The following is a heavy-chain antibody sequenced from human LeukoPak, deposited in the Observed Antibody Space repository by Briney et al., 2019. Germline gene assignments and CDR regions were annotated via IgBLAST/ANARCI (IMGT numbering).Heavy chain of an antibody. Sequence: GGSLRLSCAASGFTFTSYAMSWVRQAPGKRLEWVSCISGSGGYTYYPDSVKGRFTISRDNSKNTLYLQMNSLRAEDTAVYYCAKGAFERFGEPSDYWGQGTLVTVSS. CDR3: AKGAFERFGEPSDY. J-gene: IGHJ4*02. D-gene: IGHD3-10*01. V-gene: IGHV3-23*01. CDR2: ISGSGGYT. CDR1: GFTFTSYA.